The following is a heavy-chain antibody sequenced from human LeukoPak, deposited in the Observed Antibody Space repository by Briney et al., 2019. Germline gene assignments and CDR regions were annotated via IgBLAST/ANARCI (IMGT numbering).Heavy chain of an antibody. CDR3: AREMHIVVVTAMSPTNPLWY. D-gene: IGHD2-21*02. Sequence: ASVKVSCKASGYTFTSYGISWVRQAPGQGLDWMGWISAYNGNTNYAQKLQGRATMTTDTSTSTAYMELRSLRSDDTAVYYCAREMHIVVVTAMSPTNPLWYWGQGTLVTVSS. V-gene: IGHV1-18*01. J-gene: IGHJ4*02. CDR2: ISAYNGNT. CDR1: GYTFTSYG.